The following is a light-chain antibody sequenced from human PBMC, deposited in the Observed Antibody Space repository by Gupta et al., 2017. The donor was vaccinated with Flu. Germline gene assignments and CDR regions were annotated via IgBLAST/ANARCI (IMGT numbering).Light chain of an antibody. V-gene: IGKV3-15*01. J-gene: IGKJ1*01. Sequence: GRNLSWCQQKPGQSHRLLIYGAAARAAGVPARFSCSASGTEFNLTIRGLQSEDFATYYCHQSGTLPPSWTFGRGTKLEIK. CDR3: HQSGTLPPSWT. CDR2: GAA. CDR1: GRN.